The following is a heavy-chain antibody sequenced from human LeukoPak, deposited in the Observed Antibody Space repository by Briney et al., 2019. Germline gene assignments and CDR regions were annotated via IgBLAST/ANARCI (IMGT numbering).Heavy chain of an antibody. J-gene: IGHJ6*03. CDR2: IYTSGST. Sequence: KPSETLSLTGTVSGGSISSGSYYWSWIRQPAGKGLEWIGRIYTSGSTNYNPSLKSRVTISVDTSKNQFSLKLSSVTAADTAVYYCARDQIGYCSSTSCIYYYYMDVWGKGTTVTVSS. D-gene: IGHD2-2*01. CDR3: ARDQIGYCSSTSCIYYYYMDV. CDR1: GGSISSGSYY. V-gene: IGHV4-61*02.